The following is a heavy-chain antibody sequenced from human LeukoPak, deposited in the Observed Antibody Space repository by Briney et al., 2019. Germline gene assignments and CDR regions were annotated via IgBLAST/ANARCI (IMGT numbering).Heavy chain of an antibody. CDR2: ISYDRSNK. J-gene: IGHJ4*01. V-gene: IGHV3-30*18. D-gene: IGHD6-19*01. CDR1: GFTFSSYG. Sequence: PGRSLRLSCAAPGFTFSSYGMHWVRQAPAKGLEWVAVISYDRSNKYYADTLKGRFTISRDTSKNTLYLQMNNLRTENTAVYYCAKDGVLRSAWYHYFDDWGQGTPVTVSS. CDR3: AKDGVLRSAWYHYFDD.